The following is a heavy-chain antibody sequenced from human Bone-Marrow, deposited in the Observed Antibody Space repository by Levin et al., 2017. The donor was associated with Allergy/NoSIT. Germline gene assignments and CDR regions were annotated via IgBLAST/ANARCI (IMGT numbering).Heavy chain of an antibody. CDR3: VREYYLDV. CDR2: IYHSGST. Sequence: SQTLSLTCTVSNFSISSGHYWGWVRQPPGKGLEWFGNIYHSGSTFSNPSLKSRVTLSVDASKNQFGLKVSSVTAADTAVYYCVREYYLDVWGKGTTVTVSS. J-gene: IGHJ6*03. V-gene: IGHV4-38-2*02. CDR1: NFSISSGHY.